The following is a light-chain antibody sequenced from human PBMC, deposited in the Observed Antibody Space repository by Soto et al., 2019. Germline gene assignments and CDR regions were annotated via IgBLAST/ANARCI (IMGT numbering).Light chain of an antibody. Sequence: DIQMTQSPSSLSASVGDRVTITCRASQSISSYLNWYQQKPGKAPKVLIYAASSLQRGVPSRFSGSGSGTEFTLTISSLQPEDFAAYYCQQTYSSPCTFGQGTKLEIK. CDR2: AAS. J-gene: IGKJ2*02. V-gene: IGKV1-39*01. CDR1: QSISSY. CDR3: QQTYSSPCT.